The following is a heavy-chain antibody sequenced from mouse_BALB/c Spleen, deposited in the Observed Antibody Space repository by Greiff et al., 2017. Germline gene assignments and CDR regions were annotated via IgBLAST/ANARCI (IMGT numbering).Heavy chain of an antibody. D-gene: IGHD2-4*01. J-gene: IGHJ1*01. CDR3: ARMITTWYFDV. V-gene: IGHV14-1*02. CDR2: IDPENGNT. CDR1: GFNIKDYY. Sequence: EVQLQQSGAELVRPGALVKLSCKASGFNIKDYYMHWVKQRPEQGLEWIGWIDPENGNTIYDPKFQGKASITADTSSNTAYLQLSSLTSEDTAVYYCARMITTWYFDVWGAGTTVTVSS.